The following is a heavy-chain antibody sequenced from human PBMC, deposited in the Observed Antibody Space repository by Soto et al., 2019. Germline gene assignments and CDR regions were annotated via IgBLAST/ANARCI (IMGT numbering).Heavy chain of an antibody. CDR1: GFNFDNYG. CDR3: GKDRVGGTFYTPLGF. V-gene: IGHV3-30*18. Sequence: SGGSLRLSCQASGFNFDNYGMHWVRQAPGKGLEWVAVITYDGSNKYYADSVKGRFTISRDNSKNTLSLHLNTLKPEDTAVYHCGKDRVGGTFYTPLGFWGQGTLVTVSS. J-gene: IGHJ4*02. CDR2: ITYDGSNK. D-gene: IGHD1-7*01.